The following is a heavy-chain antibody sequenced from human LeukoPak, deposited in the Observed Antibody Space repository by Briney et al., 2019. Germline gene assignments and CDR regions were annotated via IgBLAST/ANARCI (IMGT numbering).Heavy chain of an antibody. CDR1: GGSISSYY. Sequence: SETLSLTCTVSGGSISSYYWSWIRQPAGKGLEWIGLIYSSGSTLFNPSLKSRVAMSVDLTKNQLSLKLTSVTAADTAMYYCARKDGDYWGRGTLVTVSS. CDR3: ARKDGDY. J-gene: IGHJ4*02. CDR2: IYSSGST. V-gene: IGHV4-4*07.